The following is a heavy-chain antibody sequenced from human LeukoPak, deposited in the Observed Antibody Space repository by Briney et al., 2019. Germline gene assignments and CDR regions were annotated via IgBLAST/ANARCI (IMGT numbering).Heavy chain of an antibody. J-gene: IGHJ5*02. D-gene: IGHD6-13*01. CDR2: ISSSGSTI. CDR3: AREWGIIAADNWFDP. V-gene: IGHV3-48*03. CDR1: GFNFSSYE. Sequence: GGSLRLSCAASGFNFSSYEMNWVRQAPGKGLEWVSYISSSGSTIYYADSVKGRFTISRDNAKNSLYLQMNSLRAEDTAVYYCAREWGIIAADNWFDPWGQGTLVTVSS.